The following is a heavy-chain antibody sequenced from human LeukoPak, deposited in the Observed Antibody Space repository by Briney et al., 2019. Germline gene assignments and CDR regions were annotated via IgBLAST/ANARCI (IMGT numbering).Heavy chain of an antibody. Sequence: SETLSLTCAVYGRSFSGYYWSWIRQPPGRGLEWIGEINHSGSTNYNPSLKGRVTISVDTSKNQFSLKLSSVTAADTAVYYCARALRMGYGSGSSGYYYMDVWGKGTTLT. V-gene: IGHV4-34*01. CDR1: GRSFSGYY. CDR2: INHSGST. CDR3: ARALRMGYGSGSSGYYYMDV. D-gene: IGHD3-10*01. J-gene: IGHJ6*03.